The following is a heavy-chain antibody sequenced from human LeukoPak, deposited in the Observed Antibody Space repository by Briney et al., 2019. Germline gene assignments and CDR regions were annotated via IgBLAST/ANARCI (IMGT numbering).Heavy chain of an antibody. Sequence: GGSLRLSCAASGFTFSSYAMSWVRQAPGKGLEWVSAISGSGGSTYYADSVKGRFTISRDKSKNTLYLQMNSLRAEDTAVYYCAKGKVVITSPIYFDYWGQGTLVTVSS. V-gene: IGHV3-23*01. CDR1: GFTFSSYA. J-gene: IGHJ4*02. D-gene: IGHD3-22*01. CDR2: ISGSGGST. CDR3: AKGKVVITSPIYFDY.